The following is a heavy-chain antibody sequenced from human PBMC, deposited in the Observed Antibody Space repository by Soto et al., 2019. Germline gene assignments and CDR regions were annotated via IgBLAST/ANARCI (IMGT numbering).Heavy chain of an antibody. D-gene: IGHD6-13*01. J-gene: IGHJ4*02. CDR1: GDSVSSNSAA. CDR2: TYYRSKWYN. CDR3: ARDPVGPKGIAAAGYYFDY. Sequence: SQTLSLTCAISGDSVSSNSAAWNWIRQSPSRGLEWLGRTYYRSKWYNDYAVSVKSRITINPDTSKNQFSLQLNSVTPEDTAVYYCARDPVGPKGIAAAGYYFDYSGQGTLLTVSS. V-gene: IGHV6-1*01.